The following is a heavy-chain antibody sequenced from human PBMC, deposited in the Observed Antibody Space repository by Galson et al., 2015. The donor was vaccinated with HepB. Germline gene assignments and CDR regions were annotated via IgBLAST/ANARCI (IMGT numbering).Heavy chain of an antibody. CDR2: ISGSGGST. CDR1: GFTFSSYA. Sequence: SLRLSCAASGFTFSSYAMSWVRQAPGKGLEWVSAISGSGGSTYYADSVKGRFTISRDNSKNTLYLQMNSLRAEDTAVYYCAKGSDDFWSGYPHNFDYWSQGTLVTVSS. V-gene: IGHV3-23*01. J-gene: IGHJ4*02. D-gene: IGHD3-3*01. CDR3: AKGSDDFWSGYPHNFDY.